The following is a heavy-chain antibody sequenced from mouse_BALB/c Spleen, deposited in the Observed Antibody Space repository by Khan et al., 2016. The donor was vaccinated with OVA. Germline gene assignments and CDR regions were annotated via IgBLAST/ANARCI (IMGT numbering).Heavy chain of an antibody. V-gene: IGHV9-3-1*01. D-gene: IGHD6-1*01. J-gene: IGHJ4*01. Sequence: QIQLVQSGPELKKPGETVKISCKASGYTFTNYGMNWVKQAPGKGLKWMGWINTYTGQPTYADDFKGRFAFSLETSASTAYLQINNLKNEDTATYFCARVEYNGTMDYWGQGTSVTVSS. CDR2: INTYTGQP. CDR3: ARVEYNGTMDY. CDR1: GYTFTNYG.